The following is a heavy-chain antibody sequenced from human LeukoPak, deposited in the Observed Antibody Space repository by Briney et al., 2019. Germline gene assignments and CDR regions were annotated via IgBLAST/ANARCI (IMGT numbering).Heavy chain of an antibody. D-gene: IGHD2-2*01. V-gene: IGHV4-31*03. CDR1: GGSISSGGYY. CDR2: IYYSGST. CDR3: AREGGYCSSTSCYSNWFDP. J-gene: IGHJ5*02. Sequence: PSETLSLTCTVSGGSISSGGYYWSWIRQHPGKGLEWIGYIYYSGSTYYNPSLKSRVTISVDTSKNQFSLKLSSVTAADTAVYYCAREGGYCSSTSCYSNWFDPWGQGTLVTVSS.